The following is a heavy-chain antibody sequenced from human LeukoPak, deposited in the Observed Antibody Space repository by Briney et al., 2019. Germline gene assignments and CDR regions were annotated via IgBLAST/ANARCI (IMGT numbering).Heavy chain of an antibody. CDR3: ARGYPGPSFFDI. CDR2: ISSSSSYI. CDR1: GFTVGYNY. Sequence: GGSLRLSCAASGFTVGYNYMTWVRQAPGKGLEWVSSISSSSSYIYYADSVKGRFTISRDNAKNSLYLQMNSLRAEDTAVYYCARGYPGPSFFDIWGQGTMVTVSS. J-gene: IGHJ3*02. V-gene: IGHV3-21*01. D-gene: IGHD2-2*02.